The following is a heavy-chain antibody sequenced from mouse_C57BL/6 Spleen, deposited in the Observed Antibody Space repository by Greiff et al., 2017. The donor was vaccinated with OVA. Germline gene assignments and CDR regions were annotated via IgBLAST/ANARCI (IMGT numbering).Heavy chain of an antibody. CDR2: IRNKANNHAT. D-gene: IGHD2-9*01. CDR1: GFTFSDAW. V-gene: IGHV6-6*01. CDR3: TSPSMVTTGYWYFDV. Sequence: DVHLVESGGGLVQPGGSMKLSCAASGFTFSDAWMDWVRQSPEKGLEWVAEIRNKANNHATYYAESVKGRFTISRDDSKSSVYLQMNSLRAEDTGIYYCTSPSMVTTGYWYFDVWGTGTTVTVSS. J-gene: IGHJ1*03.